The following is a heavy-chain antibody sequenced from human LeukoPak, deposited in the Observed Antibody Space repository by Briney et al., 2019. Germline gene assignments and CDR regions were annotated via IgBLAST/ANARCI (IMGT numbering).Heavy chain of an antibody. CDR3: ARDYYGSGRYKFDY. D-gene: IGHD3-10*01. CDR2: ISYDGSNK. V-gene: IGHV3-30*19. J-gene: IGHJ4*02. CDR1: GFTFSSYG. Sequence: PGGSLRLSCAASGFTFSSYGMHWVRQAPGKGLKGVAVISYDGSNKYSADSVKGRFTISRDNSKNTLYLQMNSLRAEDTAVYYCARDYYGSGRYKFDYWGQGTLVTVSS.